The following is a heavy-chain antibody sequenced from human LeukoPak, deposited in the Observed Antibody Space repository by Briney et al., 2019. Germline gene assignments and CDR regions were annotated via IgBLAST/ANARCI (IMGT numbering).Heavy chain of an antibody. CDR1: GGTFSSYA. CDR3: ARTTTVVTPWADNDH. V-gene: IGHV1-69*13. D-gene: IGHD4-23*01. Sequence: ASVKVSCKASGGTFSSYAISWVRQAPGQGLEWMGGIIPIFGTANYAQKFQGRVTITADESTSTAYMELSSLRSEDTAVYYCARTTTVVTPWADNDHWGQGTLVTVSS. J-gene: IGHJ4*02. CDR2: IIPIFGTA.